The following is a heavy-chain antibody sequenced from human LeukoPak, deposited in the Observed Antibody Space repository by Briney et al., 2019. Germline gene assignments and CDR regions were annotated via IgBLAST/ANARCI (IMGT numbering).Heavy chain of an antibody. Sequence: SVKVSCKASGGTFSSYAISWVRQAPGQGLEWMGGIIPIFGTANYAQKFQGRVTITADESTGTAYMELSSLRSEDTAVYYCARDRRVGFGKLPTDYWGQGTLVTVSS. J-gene: IGHJ4*02. CDR3: ARDRRVGFGKLPTDY. CDR1: GGTFSSYA. CDR2: IIPIFGTA. D-gene: IGHD3-10*01. V-gene: IGHV1-69*13.